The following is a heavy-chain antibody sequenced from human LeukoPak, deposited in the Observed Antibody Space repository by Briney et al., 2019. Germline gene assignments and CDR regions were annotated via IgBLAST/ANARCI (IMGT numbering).Heavy chain of an antibody. Sequence: ASETLSLTCAVYGGSFSGYYWSWIRQPPGKGLEWIGEINHSGSTNYNPSLKSRVTMSVDTSKNQFSLKLSSVTAADTAVYYCARGGYYYDSTSYYSLDYWGQGTLVTVSS. CDR3: ARGGYYYDSTSYYSLDY. CDR1: GGSFSGYY. J-gene: IGHJ4*02. D-gene: IGHD3-22*01. V-gene: IGHV4-34*01. CDR2: INHSGST.